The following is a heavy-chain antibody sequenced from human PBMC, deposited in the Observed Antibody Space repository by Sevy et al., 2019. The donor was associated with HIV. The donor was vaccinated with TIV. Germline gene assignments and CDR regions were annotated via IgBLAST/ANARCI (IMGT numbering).Heavy chain of an antibody. D-gene: IGHD1-26*01. CDR1: GFTFSSHA. Sequence: GGSLRLSCAASGFTFSSHAMSWVRQAPGKGLEWVSAISGSGTTTYYEDSVKGRLTISRDNSKNTRYLQMDGLRAEDTAIYYCARAFTGGYQQPFDYWGQGTLVTVSS. CDR3: ARAFTGGYQQPFDY. J-gene: IGHJ4*02. CDR2: ISGSGTTT. V-gene: IGHV3-23*01.